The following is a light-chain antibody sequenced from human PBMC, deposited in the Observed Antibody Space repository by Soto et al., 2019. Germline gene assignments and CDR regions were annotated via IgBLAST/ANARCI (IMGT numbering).Light chain of an antibody. CDR1: QGISTW. CDR3: QQASSLPHT. V-gene: IGKV1-12*01. CDR2: GAY. J-gene: IGKJ2*01. Sequence: DIQMTQSPSSVSAAVVDRVTITCRSSQGISTWLGWYQQKPGKVPKLLIYGAYTLQSGVPSRFSGSGSRTAFTLPIRSLQAEDFATYYCQQASSLPHTFGQGTNLEIK.